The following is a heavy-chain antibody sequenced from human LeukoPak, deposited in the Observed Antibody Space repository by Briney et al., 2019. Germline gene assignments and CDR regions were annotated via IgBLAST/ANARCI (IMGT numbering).Heavy chain of an antibody. Sequence: GGSLRLSCTASGFTFGDYSMTWVRQAPGKGLECVGLIKSKAFGGTAEYAASVKGRFTISRDDSKSIAYLQMNSLKTGDTAVYYCTRERQYSSGWYSSGSSYLDGMDAWGQGTTVTVSS. D-gene: IGHD6-19*01. V-gene: IGHV3-49*04. J-gene: IGHJ6*02. CDR3: TRERQYSSGWYSSGSSYLDGMDA. CDR1: GFTFGDYS. CDR2: IKSKAFGGTA.